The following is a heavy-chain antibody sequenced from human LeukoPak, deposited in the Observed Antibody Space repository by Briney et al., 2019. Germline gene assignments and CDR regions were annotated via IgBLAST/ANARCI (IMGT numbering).Heavy chain of an antibody. D-gene: IGHD3-10*01. J-gene: IGHJ4*02. V-gene: IGHV5-51*01. CDR1: GYSFSSYW. CDR3: ARQHLWFGSGDFDY. Sequence: GESLKISCKGSGYSFSSYWIGWVRQMPGKGLEWMGIIYPGDPDTRYSPSFQGQVTISADKSISTAYLQWSSLKASDTAMYYCARQHLWFGSGDFDYWGQGTLVTVSS. CDR2: IYPGDPDT.